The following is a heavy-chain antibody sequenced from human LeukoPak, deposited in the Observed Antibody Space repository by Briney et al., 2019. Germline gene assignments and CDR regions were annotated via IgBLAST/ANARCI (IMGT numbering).Heavy chain of an antibody. Sequence: SGGSLRLSCAASGFTFSSYGMHWVRQAPGKGLEWVAVIWYDGSNKYYADSVKGRFTISRGNSKNTLYLQMNSLRAEDTAVYYCAIHPIEQQLVLADYWGQGTLVTVSS. CDR1: GFTFSSYG. J-gene: IGHJ4*02. CDR2: IWYDGSNK. CDR3: AIHPIEQQLVLADY. V-gene: IGHV3-33*01. D-gene: IGHD6-13*01.